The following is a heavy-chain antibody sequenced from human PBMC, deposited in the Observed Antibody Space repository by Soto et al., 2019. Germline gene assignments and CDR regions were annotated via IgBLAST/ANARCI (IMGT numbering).Heavy chain of an antibody. CDR2: ISSSSSYI. J-gene: IGHJ3*02. V-gene: IGHV3-21*01. Sequence: EVQLVESGGGLVKPGGSLRLSCAASGFTFSSYSMNWVRQAPGKGLEWVSSISSSSSYIYYADSVKGRFTISRDNAKNSLYLQMNSLRAEDTAVYYCASFVVVDAFDIWGQGTMVTVAS. CDR3: ASFVVVDAFDI. CDR1: GFTFSSYS. D-gene: IGHD2-2*01.